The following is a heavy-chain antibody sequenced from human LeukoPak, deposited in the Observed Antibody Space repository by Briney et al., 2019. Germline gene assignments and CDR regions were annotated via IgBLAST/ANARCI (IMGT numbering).Heavy chain of an antibody. Sequence: GGSLRLSCAASGFTFSSYWMNWACQAPGKGLEWVASINHNGNVNYYVDSVKGRFTISRDNAKNSLYLQMDSLRAEDTAMYYCPRRRGMGSLGYWGQGTLVTASS. CDR1: GFTFSSYW. J-gene: IGHJ4*02. D-gene: IGHD2-8*01. V-gene: IGHV3-7*03. CDR2: INHNGNVN. CDR3: PRRRGMGSLGY.